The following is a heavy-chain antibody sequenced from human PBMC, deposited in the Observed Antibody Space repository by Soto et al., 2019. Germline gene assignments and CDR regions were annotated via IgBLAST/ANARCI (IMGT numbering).Heavy chain of an antibody. Sequence: SETLSLTCTVSGGSISSYYWSWIRQPPGKGLEWIGYIYYSGSTNYNPSLKSRVTISVDTSKNQFSLKLSSVTAADTAVYYCARQPPRYYDFWSGYYTDSPIFDYWGQGTLVTVS. D-gene: IGHD3-3*01. CDR1: GGSISSYY. CDR2: IYYSGST. CDR3: ARQPPRYYDFWSGYYTDSPIFDY. V-gene: IGHV4-59*08. J-gene: IGHJ4*02.